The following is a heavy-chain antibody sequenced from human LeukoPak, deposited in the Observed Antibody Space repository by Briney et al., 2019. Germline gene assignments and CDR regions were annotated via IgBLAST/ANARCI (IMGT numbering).Heavy chain of an antibody. CDR1: GFTFSSYW. CDR2: ISSSSSYI. J-gene: IGHJ4*02. V-gene: IGHV3-21*01. CDR3: ASRIAVAGPALNYFDY. Sequence: PGGSLRLSCAASGFTFSSYWMSWVRQAPGKGLEWVSSISSSSSYIYYADSVKGRFTISRDNAKNSLYLQMNSLRAEDTAVYYCASRIAVAGPALNYFDYWGQGTLVTVSS. D-gene: IGHD6-19*01.